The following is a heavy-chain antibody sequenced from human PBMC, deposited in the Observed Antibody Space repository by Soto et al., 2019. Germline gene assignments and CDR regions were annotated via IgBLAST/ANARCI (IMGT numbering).Heavy chain of an antibody. Sequence: GGSLRLSCASSGLTFSSYWMHWVRQAPGKGLVWVSRISTDGSVTTYADSVKGRFTISRDNSENTLYLQMNSLRVEDTAMYYCVRENYYYGMDVWGQGTAVTVSS. V-gene: IGHV3-74*01. J-gene: IGHJ6*02. CDR1: GLTFSSYW. CDR2: ISTDGSVT. CDR3: VRENYYYGMDV.